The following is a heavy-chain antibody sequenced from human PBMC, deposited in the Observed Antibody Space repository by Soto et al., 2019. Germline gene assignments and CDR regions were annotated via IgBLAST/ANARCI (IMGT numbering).Heavy chain of an antibody. CDR1: GYTFSNFG. CDR3: ARVIMIFGVANLGSYFDF. D-gene: IGHD3-3*01. Sequence: QVQLVQSGTEVKKPGASVKVSCKASGYTFSNFGLSWVRQAPGTGHEWMGWISPSNGQTIYAQKCHGRVTMTKDTSTGTDQMELKSLISDATTVYYWARVIMIFGVANLGSYFDFWGQGTRVTLSA. J-gene: IGHJ4*02. CDR2: ISPSNGQT. V-gene: IGHV1-18*01.